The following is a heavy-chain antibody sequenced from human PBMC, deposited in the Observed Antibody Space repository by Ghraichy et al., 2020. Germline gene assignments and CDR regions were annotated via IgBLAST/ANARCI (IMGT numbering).Heavy chain of an antibody. CDR1: GFRFSSHD. CDR2: ITTSSSTI. V-gene: IGHV3-48*01. D-gene: IGHD3-9*01. CDR3: ARDGNHDILTGRYDVRWFDP. J-gene: IGHJ5*02. Sequence: GGSLRLSCVASGFRFSSHDMNWVRQAPGKGLEWVSYITTSSSTIYYADSVKGRFTISRDNAKNSLYLQMNSLRAEDTAVYYCARDGNHDILTGRYDVRWFDPWGQGTLVTVSS.